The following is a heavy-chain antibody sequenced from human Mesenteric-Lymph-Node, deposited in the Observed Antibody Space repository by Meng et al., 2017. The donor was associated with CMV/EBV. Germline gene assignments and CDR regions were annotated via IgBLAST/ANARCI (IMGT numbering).Heavy chain of an antibody. V-gene: IGHV3-21*01. CDR2: ISSSSNYI. CDR3: ARADSKCVGTGCRFEY. CDR1: RFAFTTYN. J-gene: IGHJ4*02. Sequence: GESLKISCVASRFAFTTYNMNWVRQAPGRGLEWVSSISSSSNYIYYADSVKGRFTISRDNTRNSLYLQMDGLRAEDTALYYCARADSKCVGTGCRFEYWGQGTLVTVSS. D-gene: IGHD6-19*01.